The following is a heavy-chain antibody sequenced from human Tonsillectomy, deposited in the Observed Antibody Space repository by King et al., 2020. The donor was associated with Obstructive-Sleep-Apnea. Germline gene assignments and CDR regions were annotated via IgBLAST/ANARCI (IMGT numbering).Heavy chain of an antibody. J-gene: IGHJ4*02. Sequence: QLVQSGGALVQPGGSLRLSCAASGFTVSNNYMSWVRQAPGKGLEWVSVIFSGGDTFYADSVKGRFTISRDNSKNTLYLQMNSLSADDTAVYYCAGERPIPLVYWGQGTLVTVSS. V-gene: IGHV3-66*01. D-gene: IGHD1-26*01. CDR3: AGERPIPLVY. CDR1: GFTVSNNY. CDR2: IFSGGDT.